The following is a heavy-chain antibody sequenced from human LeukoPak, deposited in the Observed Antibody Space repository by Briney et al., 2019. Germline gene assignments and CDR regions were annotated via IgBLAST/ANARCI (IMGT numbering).Heavy chain of an antibody. V-gene: IGHV3-73*01. D-gene: IGHD6-6*01. J-gene: IGHJ6*03. Sequence: GGSLRLSCAASGFTFSGSAMHWVRQASGKGLEWVGRIRSKANLYATAYAASVKGRFTISRDDSNNTAYLQMNSLKTEDTAVYYCTSKSSIAARAPYYYYYMDVWGKGTTVTVSS. CDR3: TSKSSIAARAPYYYYYMDV. CDR1: GFTFSGSA. CDR2: IRSKANLYAT.